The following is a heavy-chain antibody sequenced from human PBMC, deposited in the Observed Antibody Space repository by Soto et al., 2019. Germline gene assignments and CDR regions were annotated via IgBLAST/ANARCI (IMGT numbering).Heavy chain of an antibody. J-gene: IGHJ5*02. Sequence: SVKVSCKASGGTFSSYAISWVRQAPGQGLEWMGGIIPIFGTANYAQKFQGRVTITADESTSTAYMELSSLRSEDTAVYYCATSYVTGTRRSNWFDPWGRGTLVTVSS. V-gene: IGHV1-69*13. D-gene: IGHD1-7*01. CDR3: ATSYVTGTRRSNWFDP. CDR1: GGTFSSYA. CDR2: IIPIFGTA.